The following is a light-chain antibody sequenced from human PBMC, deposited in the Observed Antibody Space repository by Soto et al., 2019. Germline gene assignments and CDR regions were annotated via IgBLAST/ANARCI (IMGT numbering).Light chain of an antibody. CDR2: AAS. CDR1: EGISNY. J-gene: IGKJ4*01. CDR3: QQYNSYPRT. V-gene: IGKV1-16*01. Sequence: DIQMTQSPSSLSASVGDRVTITCRASEGISNYVAWFQQKPGKAPKSLIYAASRLKSGVPSRFSGSGSGTEFTLTISSLQPEDFATYYCQQYNSYPRTFGGGTKVEIK.